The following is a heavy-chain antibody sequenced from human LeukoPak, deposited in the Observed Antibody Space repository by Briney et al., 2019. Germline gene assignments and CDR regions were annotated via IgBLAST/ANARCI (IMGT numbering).Heavy chain of an antibody. CDR2: INHSGST. CDR3: ARGLGYYYYYYMDV. J-gene: IGHJ6*03. Sequence: PSETLSLTCAVYGGSFSGYYWSWIRQPPGKGLEGIGEINHSGSTNYNPSLKSRVTISVDTSKDQFSLKLSPVTAADTAVYYCARGLGYYYYYYMDVWGKGTTVTVSS. V-gene: IGHV4-34*01. CDR1: GGSFSGYY.